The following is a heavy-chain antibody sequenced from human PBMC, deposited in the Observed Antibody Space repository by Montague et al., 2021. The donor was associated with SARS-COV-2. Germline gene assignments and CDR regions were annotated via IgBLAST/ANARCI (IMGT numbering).Heavy chain of an antibody. Sequence: SETLSLTCTVSGVSVTDYYWSWIRQPPGKGLEWVGDVLYNKGTNFNPSLKSRVAISVDTSKNQFSLKLTSVTAADTAVYYCARHLRVTTATSHMYHYAMDVWGQGTTVTVSS. J-gene: IGHJ6*02. V-gene: IGHV4-59*08. D-gene: IGHD2-21*02. CDR1: GVSVTDYY. CDR2: VLYNKGT. CDR3: ARHLRVTTATSHMYHYAMDV.